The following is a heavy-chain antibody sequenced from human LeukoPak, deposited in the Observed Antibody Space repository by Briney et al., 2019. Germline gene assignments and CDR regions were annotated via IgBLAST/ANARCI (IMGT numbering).Heavy chain of an antibody. D-gene: IGHD3-10*01. CDR2: IYYSGST. CDR3: ARAPGSSMYYFDY. V-gene: IGHV4-59*01. Sequence: PSETLSLTCTVSGGSISSYYWSWIRQPPGKGLEWIGYIYYSGSTNYNPSLKRRVTISVDTSKNQFSLKLSSVTAADTAVYYCARAPGSSMYYFDYWGQGTLVTVSS. CDR1: GGSISSYY. J-gene: IGHJ4*02.